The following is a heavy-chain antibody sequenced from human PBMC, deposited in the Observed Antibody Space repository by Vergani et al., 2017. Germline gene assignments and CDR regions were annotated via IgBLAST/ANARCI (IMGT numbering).Heavy chain of an antibody. Sequence: QVQLVESGGGVVQPGRSLRLSCAASGFTFSSYGMHWVRQGPGKGLEWVAVISYDGSNKYYADSVKGRFTISRDNSKNTLYLQMNSLRAEDTAVYYCAREGGGSYLIGGGNYYYYYGMDVWGQGTTVTVSS. CDR1: GFTFSSYG. V-gene: IGHV3-30*03. CDR3: AREGGGSYLIGGGNYYYYYGMDV. J-gene: IGHJ6*02. D-gene: IGHD1-26*01. CDR2: ISYDGSNK.